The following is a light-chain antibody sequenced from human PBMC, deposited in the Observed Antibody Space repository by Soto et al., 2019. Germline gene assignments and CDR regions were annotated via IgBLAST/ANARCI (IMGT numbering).Light chain of an antibody. Sequence: EIVLTQSPATLSLSPGERATLSCRASQSISSHLVWYQQKPGQAPRLLMYDASNRATGIPARYSGSGSGTAFILTISSLEPEDFAVYYCQQRPNWPLTFGGGTKVEIK. CDR3: QQRPNWPLT. J-gene: IGKJ4*01. CDR1: QSISSH. CDR2: DAS. V-gene: IGKV3-11*01.